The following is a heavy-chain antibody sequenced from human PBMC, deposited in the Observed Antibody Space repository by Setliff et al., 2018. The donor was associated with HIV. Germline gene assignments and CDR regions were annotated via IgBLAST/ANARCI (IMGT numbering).Heavy chain of an antibody. D-gene: IGHD4-17*01. Sequence: GESLKISCRASGYSFTIYWIGWVRQMPGKGLEWMGVIYPGDSDTRYSPSFQGQVTISADKSITTAYVQWSSLKASDTAMYYCATWTRAETSENFQHWGQGTLVTVSS. CDR1: GYSFTIYW. CDR3: ATWTRAETSENFQH. J-gene: IGHJ1*01. V-gene: IGHV5-51*01. CDR2: IYPGDSDT.